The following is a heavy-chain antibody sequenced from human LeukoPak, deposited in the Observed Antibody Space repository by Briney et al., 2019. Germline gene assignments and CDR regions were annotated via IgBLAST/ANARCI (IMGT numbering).Heavy chain of an antibody. CDR1: GVSISSYY. CDR3: ARGEDDYGDYVHDY. Sequence: PSETLSLTCTVSGVSISSYYWSWIRQPPGKGLEWIGYIYYSGSTNYNPSLKSRVTISVDTSKNQFSLKLSSVTAADTAVYYCARGEDDYGDYVHDYWGQRTLVTVSS. V-gene: IGHV4-59*01. CDR2: IYYSGST. D-gene: IGHD4-17*01. J-gene: IGHJ4*02.